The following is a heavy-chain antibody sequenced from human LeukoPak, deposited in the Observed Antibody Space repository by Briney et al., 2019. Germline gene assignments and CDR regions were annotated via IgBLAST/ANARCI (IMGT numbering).Heavy chain of an antibody. CDR2: ISYDGSNK. V-gene: IGHV3-30-3*01. Sequence: GGSLRLSCAASGFTFSSYAMHWVRQAPGKGLEWVAVISYDGSNKYYADSVKGRFTISRDNAKNSLYLQMNSLRAEDTAVYYCARDAMSSYPRYWGQGTLVTVSS. CDR1: GFTFSSYA. J-gene: IGHJ4*02. CDR3: ARDAMSSYPRY. D-gene: IGHD1-26*01.